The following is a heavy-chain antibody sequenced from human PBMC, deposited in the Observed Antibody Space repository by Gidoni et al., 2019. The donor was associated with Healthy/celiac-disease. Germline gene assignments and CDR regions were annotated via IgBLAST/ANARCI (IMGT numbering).Heavy chain of an antibody. CDR1: GFTFSSYA. J-gene: IGHJ4*02. Sequence: EVQLLESGGGLVQPGWSLRLSCAASGFTFSSYAMSWVRQAPGKGLEWFSAISGSGGSTYYADSVKGRFTISRDNSKNTLYLQMNSLRAEDTAVYYCAKGSNWNDAGDFDYWGQGTLVTVSS. D-gene: IGHD1-1*01. CDR2: ISGSGGST. CDR3: AKGSNWNDAGDFDY. V-gene: IGHV3-23*01.